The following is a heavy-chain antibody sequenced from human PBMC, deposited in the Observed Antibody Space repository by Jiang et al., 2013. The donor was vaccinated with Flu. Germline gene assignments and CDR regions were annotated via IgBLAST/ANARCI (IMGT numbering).Heavy chain of an antibody. CDR3: ARGDGPGSYLIDY. CDR2: VSSDEANI. Sequence: VQLVESGGGVVQPGRSLTLSCVGSGFTFNTYAIHCVRQAPGKGLEWVALVSSDEANIQYSDSVKGRFTISRDNSKNTMYLHMNSLRPDDTAVYYCARGDGPGSYLIDYWGQGTLVTVSS. D-gene: IGHD3-10*01. V-gene: IGHV3-30-3*01. J-gene: IGHJ4*02. CDR1: GFTFNTYA.